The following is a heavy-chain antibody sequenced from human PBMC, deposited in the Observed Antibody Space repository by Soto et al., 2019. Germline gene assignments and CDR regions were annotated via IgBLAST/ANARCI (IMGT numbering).Heavy chain of an antibody. Sequence: EVQLVESGGGLIQPGGSLRLSCAASGFTVSSNYMSWVRQAPGKGLEWVSVIYSGGSTYYADSVKSRFTISRDNSKNTLYLQMNSLRAEDTAVYYCASSSSPPHYYYYGMDVWGQGTTVTVSS. CDR1: GFTVSSNY. V-gene: IGHV3-53*01. D-gene: IGHD6-6*01. J-gene: IGHJ6*02. CDR2: IYSGGST. CDR3: ASSSSPPHYYYYGMDV.